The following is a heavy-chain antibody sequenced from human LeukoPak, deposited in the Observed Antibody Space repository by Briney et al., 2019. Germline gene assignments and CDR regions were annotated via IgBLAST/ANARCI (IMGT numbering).Heavy chain of an antibody. CDR1: GYTFTGYY. Sequence: ASVKVSCKASGYTFTGYYMHWVRQAPGQGLEWMGWINPNSGGTNYAQKFQGRVTMTRDTSIGTAYMELTRLRSDDTAVYYCARGQQLVLGCIDYWGQGTLVTVSS. CDR3: ARGQQLVLGCIDY. CDR2: INPNSGGT. D-gene: IGHD6-13*01. J-gene: IGHJ4*02. V-gene: IGHV1-2*02.